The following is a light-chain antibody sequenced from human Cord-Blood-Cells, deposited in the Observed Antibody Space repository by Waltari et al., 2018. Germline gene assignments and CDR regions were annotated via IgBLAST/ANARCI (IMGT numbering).Light chain of an antibody. Sequence: QSALTQPASVSGSPGQSITISCTGTSSDVGSYNLVSWYQQPPGKAPKLRIYEGSKRPSGVSNRFSGSRSGNTASLTISGLQAEDEADYYGCSYAGSSTWVFGGGTKLTVL. J-gene: IGLJ3*02. CDR3: CSYAGSSTWV. V-gene: IGLV2-23*01. CDR1: SSDVGSYNL. CDR2: EGS.